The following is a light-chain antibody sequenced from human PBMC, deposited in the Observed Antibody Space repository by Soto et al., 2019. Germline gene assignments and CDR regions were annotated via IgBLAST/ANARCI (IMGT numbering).Light chain of an antibody. J-gene: IGKJ4*01. V-gene: IGKV3-15*01. CDR3: QQHINWPLT. Sequence: EIVLTQSPGTLSLSPGERATLSCRTSESVSSSYLAWYQQKPGQAPRLLLYGASTRATGIPARFSGSGSGTEFILTINSLQSEDFAVYYCQQHINWPLTFGGGTKVDIK. CDR2: GAS. CDR1: ESVSSSY.